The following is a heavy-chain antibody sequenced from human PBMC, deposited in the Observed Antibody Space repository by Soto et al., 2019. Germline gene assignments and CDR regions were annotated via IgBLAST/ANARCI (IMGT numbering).Heavy chain of an antibody. CDR3: VRESYPAKAFDI. V-gene: IGHV3-21*01. J-gene: IGHJ3*02. CDR1: GFTFSNYN. Sequence: EVQLVESGGGLVKPGESLRLSCAASGFTFSNYNINWVRQAPGKCLEWVSSIRSRSIDMYYADSVKGRFTISRDDAKNSLSLQMSGLRAEDTAVYFCVRESYPAKAFDIWGQGTMVTVSS. CDR2: IRSRSIDM. D-gene: IGHD2-2*01.